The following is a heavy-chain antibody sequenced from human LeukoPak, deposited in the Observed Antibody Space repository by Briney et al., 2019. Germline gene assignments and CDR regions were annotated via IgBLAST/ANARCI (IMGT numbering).Heavy chain of an antibody. V-gene: IGHV3-7*01. CDR1: EFTFSDFW. D-gene: IGHD1-1*01. CDR2: TNEAGGDK. Sequence: GGSLRLSCAASEFTFSDFWMSWVRQAPGKGLECVASTNEAGGDKYYVDSVKGRFTISRDNSKNSLSLQMNSLTAEDTAIYYCAIATTGRGAFGSWGQGTLVSVSS. J-gene: IGHJ4*02. CDR3: AIATTGRGAFGS.